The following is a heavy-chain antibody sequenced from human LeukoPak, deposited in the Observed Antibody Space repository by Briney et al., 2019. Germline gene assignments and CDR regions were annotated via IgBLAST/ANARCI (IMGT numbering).Heavy chain of an antibody. CDR3: VSSAGNCGGDCYSD. V-gene: IGHV6-1*01. CDR1: GDSFSSNSAA. D-gene: IGHD2-21*02. J-gene: IGHJ4*02. Sequence: SQTLSLTCAISGDSFSSNSAAWNWIRQSPSRGLEWLGRTYYRSKRYNDYAVSVKSRITINPDTTKNQFSLQLDSVTPEDTAVYDCVSSAGNCGGDCYSDWGQGTLVTVSS. CDR2: TYYRSKRYN.